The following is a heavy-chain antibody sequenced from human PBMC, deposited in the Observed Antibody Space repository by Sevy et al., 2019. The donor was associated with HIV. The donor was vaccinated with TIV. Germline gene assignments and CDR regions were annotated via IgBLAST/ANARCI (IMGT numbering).Heavy chain of an antibody. CDR1: GFTFSSYA. D-gene: IGHD3-10*01. V-gene: IGHV3-30*04. J-gene: IGHJ5*02. Sequence: GGSLRLSCAASGFTFSSYAMHWVRQAPGKGLEWVAVISYDGSNKYYADSVKGRFTISRDNSKITLYLQMNSLRAEDTAVYECASGKGSGSYPNWFDPWGQGTLVTVSS. CDR2: ISYDGSNK. CDR3: ASGKGSGSYPNWFDP.